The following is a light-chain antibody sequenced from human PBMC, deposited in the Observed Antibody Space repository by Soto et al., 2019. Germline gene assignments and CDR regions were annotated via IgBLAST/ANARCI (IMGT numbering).Light chain of an antibody. CDR3: QSYDSSLSGPWV. CDR2: GNN. V-gene: IGLV1-40*01. CDR1: SSNIGAGYG. Sequence: QPVLTQPPSVSGAPGQRVTISCTGSSSNIGAGYGVHWYQQLPGTAPKLLIYGNNNRPSGVPDRFSGSKSGTSASLAITGLQAEDEADYYCQSYDSSLSGPWVFGGGTKLTVL. J-gene: IGLJ3*02.